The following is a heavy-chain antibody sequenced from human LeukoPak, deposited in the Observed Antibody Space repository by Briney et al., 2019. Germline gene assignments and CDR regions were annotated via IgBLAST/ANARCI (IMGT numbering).Heavy chain of an antibody. CDR3: AKLYSSSSFDY. CDR2: ISGSGGST. Sequence: PGGSLRLSCAASGFTFTNYGMHWVRQAPGKGLEWVSAISGSGGSTYYADSVKGRFTISRDNSKNTLYLQMNSLRAEDTAVYYCAKLYSSSSFDYWGQGTLVTVSS. CDR1: GFTFTNYG. V-gene: IGHV3-23*01. D-gene: IGHD6-6*01. J-gene: IGHJ4*02.